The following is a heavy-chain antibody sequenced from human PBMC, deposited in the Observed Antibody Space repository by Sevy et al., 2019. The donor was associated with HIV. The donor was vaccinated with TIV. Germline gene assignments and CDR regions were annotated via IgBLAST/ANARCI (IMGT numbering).Heavy chain of an antibody. CDR2: ISSSSNYI. Sequence: GGSLRLSCAASGFTFSSYSMNWVRQAPGKGLEWVSSISSSSNYIYYADSVKGRITVSRYNAKNSMYLQINSLGDEDTAVYYCARDRMGEYSAYDGAGYYGMDVWGQGTTVTVS. CDR3: ARDRMGEYSAYDGAGYYGMDV. J-gene: IGHJ6*02. V-gene: IGHV3-21*01. D-gene: IGHD5-12*01. CDR1: GFTFSSYS.